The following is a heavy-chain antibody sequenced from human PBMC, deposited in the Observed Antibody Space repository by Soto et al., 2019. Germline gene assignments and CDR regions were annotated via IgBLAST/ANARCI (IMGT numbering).Heavy chain of an antibody. CDR2: ISGSGVST. V-gene: IGHV3-23*01. CDR3: AKGAWYYDILTGYGYFDY. CDR1: GFTFSSYA. Sequence: EVQLLESGGGLVQPGGSLRLSCAASGFTFSSYAMSWVRQAPGKGLEWISGISGSGVSTYYADSVKGRFTISRDNSKNTLYLQMHSLRAEDTAVYYCAKGAWYYDILTGYGYFDYWGQGTLVTVSS. J-gene: IGHJ4*02. D-gene: IGHD3-9*01.